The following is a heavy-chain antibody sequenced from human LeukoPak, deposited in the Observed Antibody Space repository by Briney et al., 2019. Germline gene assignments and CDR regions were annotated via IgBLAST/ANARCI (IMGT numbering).Heavy chain of an antibody. CDR1: GFTLSSYE. CDR3: ARAKVTTHFDY. Sequence: GGSLRLSCAASGFTLSSYEMNWVRQAPGKGLEWISYINDSGKTRYYADSVKGRFTIPRDNAKNSLYLQMNSLRAEDTAVYYCARAKVTTHFDYWGQGTLVTVSS. CDR2: INDSGKTR. D-gene: IGHD4-17*01. V-gene: IGHV3-48*03. J-gene: IGHJ4*02.